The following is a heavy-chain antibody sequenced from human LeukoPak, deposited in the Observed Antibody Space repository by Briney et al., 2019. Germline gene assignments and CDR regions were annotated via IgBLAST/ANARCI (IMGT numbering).Heavy chain of an antibody. V-gene: IGHV1-18*01. CDR1: GYTFTRYG. Sequence: APVKVSCKASGYTFTRYGISWVRQAPGQGLEWLGWISAYNGNTHYAQTLQGRVTMTTDTSTSTAYMELRSLRSDDTAVYYCARKKYSGYDLWSYFDYSGQGTLVTVSS. CDR2: ISAYNGNT. J-gene: IGHJ4*02. D-gene: IGHD5-12*01. CDR3: ARKKYSGYDLWSYFDY.